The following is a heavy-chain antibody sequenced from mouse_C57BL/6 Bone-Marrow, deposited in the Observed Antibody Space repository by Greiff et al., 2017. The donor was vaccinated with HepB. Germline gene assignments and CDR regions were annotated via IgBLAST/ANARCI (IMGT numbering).Heavy chain of an antibody. Sequence: DVQLQESGAELVRPGASVKLSCTASGFNIKDDYMHWVKQRPEQGLEWIGWIDPENGDTEYASKFQGKATITADTSSNTAYLQLSSLTSEDTAVYYCTTRYFDVWGTGTTVTVSS. CDR2: IDPENGDT. CDR1: GFNIKDDY. CDR3: TTRYFDV. J-gene: IGHJ1*03. V-gene: IGHV14-4*01.